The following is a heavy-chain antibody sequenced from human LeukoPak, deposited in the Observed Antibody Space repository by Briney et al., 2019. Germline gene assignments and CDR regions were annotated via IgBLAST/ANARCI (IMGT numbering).Heavy chain of an antibody. V-gene: IGHV1-2*02. J-gene: IGHJ4*02. Sequence: ASVKVSCKASGYTFTGYYIHWVREAPGQGLEWMGWINPHSGGTNYAQKFQARVTMTRDTSINTAYMELSRLRSDDTAVYYCARVHFGGYDIDYWGQGTLVTVSS. CDR3: ARVHFGGYDIDY. CDR1: GYTFTGYY. D-gene: IGHD5-12*01. CDR2: INPHSGGT.